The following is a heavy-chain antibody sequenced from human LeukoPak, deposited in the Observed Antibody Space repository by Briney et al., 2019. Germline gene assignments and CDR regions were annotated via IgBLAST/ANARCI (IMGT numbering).Heavy chain of an antibody. Sequence: GGSLRLSCAASGFTFSSYAMSWVRQAPGKGLEWVSAISGSGGSTYYADSVKGRFTISGGNSKNTLYLQMNSLRAEDTAVYYCAKVLLWFGESDDYWGQGTLVTVSS. J-gene: IGHJ4*02. V-gene: IGHV3-23*01. D-gene: IGHD3-10*01. CDR1: GFTFSSYA. CDR3: AKVLLWFGESDDY. CDR2: ISGSGGST.